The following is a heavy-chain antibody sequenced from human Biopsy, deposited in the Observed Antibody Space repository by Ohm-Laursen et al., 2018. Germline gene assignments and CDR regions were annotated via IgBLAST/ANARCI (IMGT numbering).Heavy chain of an antibody. V-gene: IGHV4-59*01. CDR2: VTYTGST. D-gene: IGHD3-22*01. J-gene: IGHJ2*01. CDR1: GDSISYNY. CDR3: ARDRGFYSDRTVPGYFDL. Sequence: SVTLSLTCIVSGDSISYNYWSWIRQPPGQGLEWIGYVTYTGSTNYNPSLQSRVIISVKTSKNHFSLRLRSVTPADTAMYYCARDRGFYSDRTVPGYFDLWGRGTLVTVSS.